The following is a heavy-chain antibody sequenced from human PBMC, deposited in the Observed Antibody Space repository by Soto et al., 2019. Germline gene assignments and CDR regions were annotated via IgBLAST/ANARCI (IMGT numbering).Heavy chain of an antibody. CDR2: NSYDGSNK. V-gene: IGHV3-30*18. CDR3: AKALGELSPESYDY. D-gene: IGHD3-16*02. CDR1: GFSFSSFG. J-gene: IGHJ4*02. Sequence: GGSLRLSCAASGFSFSSFGMHWVSQAPGKGLEWVAFNSYDGSNKYYADSVKGRFTISRDSSGKTLYLQMNSLRPEDTAVYYCAKALGELSPESYDYWGQGTLVTVSS.